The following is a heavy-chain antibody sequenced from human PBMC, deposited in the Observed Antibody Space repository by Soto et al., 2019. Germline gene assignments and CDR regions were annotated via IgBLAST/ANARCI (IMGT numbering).Heavy chain of an antibody. CDR2: IYHSGST. V-gene: IGHV4-4*02. Sequence: SETLSLTCAVSGGSISSSNWWSWVRQPPGKGLEWIGEIYHSGSTNYNPSLKCRVTISVDKSKNQFSLKLSSVTAADTAVYYCARAYDSKNAFDIWGQGTMVTV. D-gene: IGHD3-22*01. J-gene: IGHJ3*02. CDR3: ARAYDSKNAFDI. CDR1: GGSISSSNW.